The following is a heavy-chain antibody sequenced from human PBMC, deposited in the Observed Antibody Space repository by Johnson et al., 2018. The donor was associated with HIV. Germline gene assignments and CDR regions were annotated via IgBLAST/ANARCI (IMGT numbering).Heavy chain of an antibody. CDR3: ARDSTPWGGDYVGYAFDI. Sequence: VQLMESGGGVVQPGRSLRLSCAASAFTFTNYAMDWVRQAPGKGLEWVAVISYDGSNKYYADSVKGRFTISRDNSKNTLYLQMNSLRAEDTAVYYCARDSTPWGGDYVGYAFDIWGRGTMVTVSS. J-gene: IGHJ3*02. D-gene: IGHD4-17*01. CDR2: ISYDGSNK. V-gene: IGHV3-30-3*01. CDR1: AFTFTNYA.